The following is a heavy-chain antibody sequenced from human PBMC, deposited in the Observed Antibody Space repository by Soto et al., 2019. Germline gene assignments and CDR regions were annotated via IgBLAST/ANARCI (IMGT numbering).Heavy chain of an antibody. Sequence: ASVKVSCKASGYTFTSYYMHWVRQAPGQGLEWMGIVNPSGGSTSYAQKFQGRVTMTRDTSTSTVYMELSSLRSEDTAVYYCAETTYCTNGVCYPHYGMDVWGQGTTVTVSS. CDR1: GYTFTSYY. D-gene: IGHD2-8*01. J-gene: IGHJ6*02. V-gene: IGHV1-46*01. CDR2: VNPSGGST. CDR3: AETTYCTNGVCYPHYGMDV.